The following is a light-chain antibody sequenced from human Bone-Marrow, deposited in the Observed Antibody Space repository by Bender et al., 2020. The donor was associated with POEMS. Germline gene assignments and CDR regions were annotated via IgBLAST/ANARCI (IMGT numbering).Light chain of an antibody. CDR1: TSDVGRYKY. J-gene: IGLJ3*02. V-gene: IGLV2-11*01. CDR3: QSYDNSLGGWV. CDR2: EVT. Sequence: QSALTQPRSVSGSPGQSVTISCTGTTSDVGRYKYVSWYQQHPGKAPKVMIYEVTKRPSGVPDRFSGSKSGTSASLAITGLQAEDEGDYYCQSYDNSLGGWVFGGGTKLTVL.